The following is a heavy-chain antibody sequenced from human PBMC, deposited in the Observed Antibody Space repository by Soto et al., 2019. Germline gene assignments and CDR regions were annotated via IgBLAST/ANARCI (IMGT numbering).Heavy chain of an antibody. CDR1: GFTFSSYA. V-gene: IGHV3-23*01. J-gene: IGHJ4*02. D-gene: IGHD3-3*01. CDR2: ISGSGGST. CDR3: AKQRFLEWFPFDY. Sequence: EVQLLESGGGLVQPGGSLRLSCAASGFTFSSYAMSWVRQAPGKGLEWVSAISGSGGSTYYADSVKGRFTISRDNSKNTLYLQMISLRAEDTAVYYCAKQRFLEWFPFDYWGQGTLVTVSS.